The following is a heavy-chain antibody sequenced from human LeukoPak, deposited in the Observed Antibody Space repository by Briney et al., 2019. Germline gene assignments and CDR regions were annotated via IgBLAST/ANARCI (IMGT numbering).Heavy chain of an antibody. Sequence: SETLSLTCTVSGGSISNYYWSWIRQPPGKGLEWIGYIYYSGSTNYNPSLKSRLTISVDTPMNHFSLRLTSVTAADTAVYYCARHSETCSGGSCFLDYFDYWGQGTLVTVSS. CDR3: ARHSETCSGGSCFLDYFDY. CDR2: IYYSGST. D-gene: IGHD2-15*01. J-gene: IGHJ4*02. V-gene: IGHV4-59*08. CDR1: GGSISNYY.